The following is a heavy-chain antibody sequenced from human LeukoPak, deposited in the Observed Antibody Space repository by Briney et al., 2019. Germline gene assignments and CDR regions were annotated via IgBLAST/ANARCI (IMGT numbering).Heavy chain of an antibody. CDR2: LIPIYGSA. Sequence: SVKVSCKASGGSFTFTSHAISWVRQAPGQRLEWVGGLIPIYGSANYAQKFQGRVTITSDESTRTVYMELSSLRPEDSAVYYCAGFFYDNSGDAFDIWGQGTMVTVSS. V-gene: IGHV1-69*13. CDR1: GGSFTFTSHA. CDR3: AGFFYDNSGDAFDI. D-gene: IGHD3-22*01. J-gene: IGHJ3*02.